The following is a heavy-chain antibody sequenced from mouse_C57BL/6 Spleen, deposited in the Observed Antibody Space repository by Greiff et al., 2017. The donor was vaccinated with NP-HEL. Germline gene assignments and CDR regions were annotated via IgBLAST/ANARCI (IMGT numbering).Heavy chain of an antibody. CDR1: GYTFTDYE. CDR2: IDPETGGT. V-gene: IGHV1-15*01. J-gene: IGHJ3*01. Sequence: VQLVESGAELVRPGASVTLSCKASGYTFTDYEMHWVKQTPVHGLEWIGAIDPETGGTAYNQKFKGKAILTADKSSSTAYMELRSLTSEDSAVYYCTRRGYYYGSSFPWFAYWGQGTLVTVSA. D-gene: IGHD1-1*01. CDR3: TRRGYYYGSSFPWFAY.